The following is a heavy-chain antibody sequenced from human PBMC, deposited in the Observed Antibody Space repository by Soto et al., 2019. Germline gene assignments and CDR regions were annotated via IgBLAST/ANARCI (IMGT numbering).Heavy chain of an antibody. D-gene: IGHD3-10*01. V-gene: IGHV3-7*01. CDR3: ARDQAGSGSYYNYYYYGMDV. CDR2: IKQDGSEK. Sequence: GGSLRLSCAASGFTFSSYWMSWVRQAPGKWLEWVANIKQDGSEKYYVDSVKGRFTISRDNAKNSLYLQMNSLRAEDTAVYYCARDQAGSGSYYNYYYYGMDVWGQGTTVNVSS. CDR1: GFTFSSYW. J-gene: IGHJ6*02.